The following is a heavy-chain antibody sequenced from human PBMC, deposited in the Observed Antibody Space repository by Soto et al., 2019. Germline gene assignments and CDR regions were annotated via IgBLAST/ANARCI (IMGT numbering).Heavy chain of an antibody. Sequence: GGSLRLSCTASGFTFSSFAMTWVRQAPGRGLDWVSSITGSVDTTYYADSVKGRFTISRDNSKNTLYLQMNSLRAEDTAVYYCAKGVDGYSSSYGMDVWGQGTTVTVSS. V-gene: IGHV3-23*01. CDR2: ITGSVDTT. D-gene: IGHD6-6*01. CDR3: AKGVDGYSSSYGMDV. J-gene: IGHJ6*02. CDR1: GFTFSSFA.